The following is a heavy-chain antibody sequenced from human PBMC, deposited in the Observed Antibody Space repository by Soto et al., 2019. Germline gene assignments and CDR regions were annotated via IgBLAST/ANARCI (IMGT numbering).Heavy chain of an antibody. CDR1: GFTFSSYG. CDR2: IWYDGSNK. J-gene: IGHJ6*02. D-gene: IGHD4-17*01. CDR3: AREAGTVTTWYYYGMDV. Sequence: QVQLVESGGGVVQPGRSLRLSCAASGFTFSSYGMHWVRQAPGKGLEWVAVIWYDGSNKYYADSVKGRFTISRDNSKNXLYLQMNSLRAEDTAVYYCAREAGTVTTWYYYGMDVWGQGTTVTVSS. V-gene: IGHV3-33*01.